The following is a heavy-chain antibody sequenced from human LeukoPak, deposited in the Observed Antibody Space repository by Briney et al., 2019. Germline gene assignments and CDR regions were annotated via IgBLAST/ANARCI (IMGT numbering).Heavy chain of an antibody. J-gene: IGHJ3*01. V-gene: IGHV1-18*01. D-gene: IGHD7-27*01. CDR1: GYTFTTDR. CDR2: VSAYNGNT. Sequence: ASVKVSCKGSGYTFTTDRNSWVRQAPGQGLEWMGWVSAYNGNTNYAQKLQGRVTMTTDTSANTAYMELGSLRSDDTAVYYCARGLLTVRARDAFDFCGQGTMVTVSS. CDR3: ARGLLTVRARDAFDF.